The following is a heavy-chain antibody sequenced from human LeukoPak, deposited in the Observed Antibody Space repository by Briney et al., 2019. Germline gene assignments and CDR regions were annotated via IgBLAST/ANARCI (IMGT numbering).Heavy chain of an antibody. D-gene: IGHD4-17*01. CDR3: ARELRRFYWFDP. J-gene: IGHJ5*02. CDR2: INPNSGGT. Sequence: ASVKVSFKASGYTFTGYYMHWVRQPPGRGLEWMGWINPNSGGTNYAQKFQGRVTMTRDTSISTAYMELSRLRSDDTAVYYCARELRRFYWFDPWGQGTLVTLSS. CDR1: GYTFTGYY. V-gene: IGHV1-2*02.